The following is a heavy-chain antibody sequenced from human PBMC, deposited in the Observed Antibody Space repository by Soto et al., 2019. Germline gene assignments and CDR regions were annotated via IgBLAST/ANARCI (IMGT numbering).Heavy chain of an antibody. V-gene: IGHV3-23*01. J-gene: IGHJ3*02. CDR3: ARSVRGVNDAFDI. CDR1: GFMFNSYA. Sequence: GGSLRLSCAVSGFMFNSYAMSWVRQAPGKGLDWVSTISDTGGNTYYAGSVKGRFTISRDNSKNTLYLQMNSLRAEDTAVYYCARSVRGVNDAFDIWGQGRVVTVSS. D-gene: IGHD3-10*01. CDR2: ISDTGGNT.